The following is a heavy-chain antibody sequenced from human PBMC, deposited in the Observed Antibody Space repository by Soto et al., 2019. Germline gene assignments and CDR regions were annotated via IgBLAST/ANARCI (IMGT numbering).Heavy chain of an antibody. CDR1: GGSFSGYY. Sequence: SETLSLTCAVYGGSFSGYYWIWIRQPPGKGLEWIGEINHSGSTNYNPSLKSRVTISVDTSKNQFSLKLSSVTAADTAVYYCARGRHILTGYYRDLNYGMDVWGQGTTVTVSS. D-gene: IGHD3-9*01. J-gene: IGHJ6*02. V-gene: IGHV4-34*01. CDR3: ARGRHILTGYYRDLNYGMDV. CDR2: INHSGST.